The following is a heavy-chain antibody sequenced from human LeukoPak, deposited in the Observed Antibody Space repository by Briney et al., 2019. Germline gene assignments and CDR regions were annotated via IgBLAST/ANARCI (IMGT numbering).Heavy chain of an antibody. CDR1: GYTFTSYG. CDR3: ARMVRGARYNDY. D-gene: IGHD3-10*01. Sequence: VASVTVSCKASGYTFTSYGISWVRQAPGQGLEWMGWISAYNGNTNYAQKLQGRVTMTTDTSTSTAYMELRSLRSDDTAVYYCARMVRGARYNDYWGQGTLVTVSS. J-gene: IGHJ4*02. CDR2: ISAYNGNT. V-gene: IGHV1-18*01.